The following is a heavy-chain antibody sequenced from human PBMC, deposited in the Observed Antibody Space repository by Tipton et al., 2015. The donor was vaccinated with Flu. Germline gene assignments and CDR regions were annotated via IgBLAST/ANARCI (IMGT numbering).Heavy chain of an antibody. CDR1: GFTFGSYG. CDR3: ARDPSGYGFDY. Sequence: SLRLSCAASGFTFGSYGMHWVRQAAGKGLEWVAVIWYDGSNKYYAESVKGRFTISRVNSKNTLYLQMNSLRADDTAVYYCARDPSGYGFDYWGQGILVTVSS. V-gene: IGHV3-33*01. D-gene: IGHD3-10*01. CDR2: IWYDGSNK. J-gene: IGHJ4*02.